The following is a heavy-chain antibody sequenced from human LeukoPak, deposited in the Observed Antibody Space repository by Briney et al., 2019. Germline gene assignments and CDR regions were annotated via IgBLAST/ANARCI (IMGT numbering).Heavy chain of an antibody. CDR2: IYYSGST. Sequence: KPSETLSLTCTVSGGSISSYYWSWIRQPPGKGLEWIGYIYYSGSTNYNPSLKRRVTISVDTSKNQFSLKLSSVTAADTAVYYCARGGAGRYGLPNTFDYWGQGTLVTVSS. CDR1: GGSISSYY. D-gene: IGHD4-11*01. V-gene: IGHV4-59*01. J-gene: IGHJ4*02. CDR3: ARGGAGRYGLPNTFDY.